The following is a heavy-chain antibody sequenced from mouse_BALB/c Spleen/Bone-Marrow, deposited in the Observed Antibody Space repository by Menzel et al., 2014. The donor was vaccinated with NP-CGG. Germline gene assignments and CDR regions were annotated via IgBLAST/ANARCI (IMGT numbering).Heavy chain of an antibody. CDR2: IDPANGNT. CDR3: ARWEYYAMDY. D-gene: IGHD4-1*01. J-gene: IGHJ4*01. CDR1: GSNIKDTY. Sequence: EVKLMESGAELVKPGASVKLSCTASGSNIKDTYMHWVKQRPEQGLEWIGRIDPANGNTKYDPKFQGKATITADTSSNTAYLQLSSLTSEDTAVYYCARWEYYAMDYWGQGTSVTVSS. V-gene: IGHV14-3*02.